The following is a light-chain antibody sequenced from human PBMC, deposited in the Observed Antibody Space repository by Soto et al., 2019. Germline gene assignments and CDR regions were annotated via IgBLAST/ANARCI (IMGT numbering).Light chain of an antibody. J-gene: IGKJ1*01. CDR1: QDITNY. V-gene: IGKV1-9*01. Sequence: DIQLTQSPSFLSASVGDRVTITCRASQDITNYLAWYQQKPGKAPNLLIYVASTLQSGVPSRFSGSGSGTEFPLTISSLQPEDFATYYCQQLKSYPRTFGQGTKVEIK. CDR3: QQLKSYPRT. CDR2: VAS.